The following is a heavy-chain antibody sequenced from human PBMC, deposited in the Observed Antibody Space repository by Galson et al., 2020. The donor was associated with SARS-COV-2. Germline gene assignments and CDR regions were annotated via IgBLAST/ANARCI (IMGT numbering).Heavy chain of an antibody. Sequence: ASETLSLTCTVSGGSISSGVYYWSWIRQHPGKGLEWIWYIYYSGSTYYNPSLKSRVTISVDTSKNQFSLKLSSVTAADTAVYYCARDSPGADGMDVWGQGTTVTVSS. CDR2: IYYSGST. J-gene: IGHJ6*02. CDR3: ARDSPGADGMDV. V-gene: IGHV4-31*03. CDR1: GGSISSGVYY.